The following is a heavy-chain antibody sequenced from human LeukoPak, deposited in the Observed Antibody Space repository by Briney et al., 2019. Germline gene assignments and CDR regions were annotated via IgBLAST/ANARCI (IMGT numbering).Heavy chain of an antibody. CDR2: IYQSGTT. J-gene: IGHJ3*02. D-gene: IGHD3-22*01. CDR3: ARGGVFGGVVVVDAFDI. Sequence: PSETLSLTCAVSSDSFSSGGYSWTWNRQPPGKGLEWIGYIYQSGTTHYNPSLKSRVNISVDRSKRQISLNLSSVTAADTAVYYCARGGVFGGVVVVDAFDIWGQGTMVTSLQ. V-gene: IGHV4-30-2*01. CDR1: SDSFSSGGYS.